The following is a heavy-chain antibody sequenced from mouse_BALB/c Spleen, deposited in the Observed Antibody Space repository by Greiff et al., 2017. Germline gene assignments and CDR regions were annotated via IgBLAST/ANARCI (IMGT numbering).Heavy chain of an antibody. CDR2: IWGDGST. Sequence: VQMQQSGPGLVAPSQSLSITCTVSGFSLTGYGVNWVRQPPGKGLEWLGMIWGDGSTDYNSALKSRLSISKDNSKSQVFLKMNSLQTDDTARYYCARFGNYEGAMDYWGQGTSVTVSS. V-gene: IGHV2-6-7*01. J-gene: IGHJ4*01. CDR1: GFSLTGYG. CDR3: ARFGNYEGAMDY. D-gene: IGHD2-1*01.